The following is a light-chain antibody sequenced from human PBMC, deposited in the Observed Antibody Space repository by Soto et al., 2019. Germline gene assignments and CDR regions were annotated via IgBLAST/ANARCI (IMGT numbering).Light chain of an antibody. Sequence: QSVLTQPPSVSGAPGQRVTISCTRSSSNIGAGYDVHWYQQLPGTAPKLLIYGNGNRPSGVPDRFSGSKSGTSASLAITGLQAEDEADYYCQSYDSSLSGSEVFGTGTKVTGL. J-gene: IGLJ1*01. CDR3: QSYDSSLSGSEV. CDR1: SSNIGAGYD. V-gene: IGLV1-40*01. CDR2: GNG.